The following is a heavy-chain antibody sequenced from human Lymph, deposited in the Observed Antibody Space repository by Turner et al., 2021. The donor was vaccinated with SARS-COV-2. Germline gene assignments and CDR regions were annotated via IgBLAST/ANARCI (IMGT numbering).Heavy chain of an antibody. CDR2: ISYDGSNK. D-gene: IGHD2-15*01. Sequence: QVQLVESGGGVVQPGRARRVSWAASGFTFRSYGMHWVRQAPGKGLEWVAVISYDGSNKYYADSVKGRFTISRDNSKNTLFLQMNSLRAEDTAVYYCAKMGGVYCSGGNCYSGRLDYWGQGTLVTVSS. CDR1: GFTFRSYG. V-gene: IGHV3-30*18. CDR3: AKMGGVYCSGGNCYSGRLDY. J-gene: IGHJ4*02.